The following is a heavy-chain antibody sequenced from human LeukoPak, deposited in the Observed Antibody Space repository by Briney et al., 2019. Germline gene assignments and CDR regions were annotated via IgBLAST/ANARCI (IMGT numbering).Heavy chain of an antibody. D-gene: IGHD6-19*01. CDR1: GYTFIGYY. CDR2: INPNSGGT. Sequence: ASVKVSCKASGYTFIGYYMHWVRQAPGQGLEWMGWINPNSGGTNYAQKFQGRVTMTRDTSISTAYMELSRLRSDDAAVYYCARESIAVAGTVLDDAFDIWGQGTMVTVSS. CDR3: ARESIAVAGTVLDDAFDI. V-gene: IGHV1-2*02. J-gene: IGHJ3*02.